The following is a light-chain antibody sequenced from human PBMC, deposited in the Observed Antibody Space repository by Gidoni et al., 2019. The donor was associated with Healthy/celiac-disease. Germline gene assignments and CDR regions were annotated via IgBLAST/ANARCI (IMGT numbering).Light chain of an antibody. CDR2: KAS. CDR1: QSISSW. J-gene: IGKJ5*01. Sequence: DSQMTKSPSTLSASVGDRVTITCRASQSISSWLAWYQQKPGKAPKLLIYKASSLESGVPSRFSGSGSGTEFTLTISSLQPDDFATYYCQQYNSYPITFGQGTRLEIK. CDR3: QQYNSYPIT. V-gene: IGKV1-5*03.